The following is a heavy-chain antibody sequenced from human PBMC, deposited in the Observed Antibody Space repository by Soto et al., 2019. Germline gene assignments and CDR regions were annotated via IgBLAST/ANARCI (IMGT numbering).Heavy chain of an antibody. CDR1: GYSFTSYW. CDR2: IYPGDSDT. J-gene: IGHJ5*02. D-gene: IGHD2-2*01. Sequence: GESLKISCKGSGYSFTSYWLGWVRQMPGKGLEWMGIIYPGDSDTRYSPAFQGQVTISADKSISTAYLQWSSLKASDTAMYYGARSPAYCSSTSCNWFDPWGQGTLVTVSS. V-gene: IGHV5-51*01. CDR3: ARSPAYCSSTSCNWFDP.